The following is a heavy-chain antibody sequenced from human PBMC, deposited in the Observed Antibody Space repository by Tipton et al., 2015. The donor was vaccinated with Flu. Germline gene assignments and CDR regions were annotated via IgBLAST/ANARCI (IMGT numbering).Heavy chain of an antibody. CDR1: GGSISSYY. J-gene: IGHJ3*01. D-gene: IGHD3-22*01. Sequence: LRLSCTVSGGSISSYYWTWVRQPPGKGLEWIGYIYYSGSTNFNPSLKSQLTMSVDTSKNQFSLNLSSVTAADTALYFCARDERSGSGYGLRLWGQGTMVTVSS. CDR3: ARDERSGSGYGLRL. CDR2: IYYSGST. V-gene: IGHV4-59*01.